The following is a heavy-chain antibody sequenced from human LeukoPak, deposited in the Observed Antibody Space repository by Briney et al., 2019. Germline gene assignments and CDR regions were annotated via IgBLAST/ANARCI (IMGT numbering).Heavy chain of an antibody. V-gene: IGHV3-49*04. Sequence: GGSLRLSCTASAVTFGDYAISWVRQAPGKGLEWVGFIRSQAYGGTTEYAASVKGRFTISRDDSKSIAYLQMNGLRTGDTAVYYCTRDSNWSYDYWGQGTLVTVSS. CDR2: IRSQAYGGTT. J-gene: IGHJ4*02. D-gene: IGHD3-10*01. CDR3: TRDSNWSYDY. CDR1: AVTFGDYA.